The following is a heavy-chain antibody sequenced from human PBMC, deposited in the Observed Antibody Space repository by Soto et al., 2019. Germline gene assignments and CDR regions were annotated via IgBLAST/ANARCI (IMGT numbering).Heavy chain of an antibody. CDR1: GFTFSNFG. D-gene: IGHD2-21*01. J-gene: IGHJ4*02. V-gene: IGHV3-33*03. CDR2: IWYDGSNK. Sequence: QVQLVESGGGVVQPGRSLRLSCATSGFTFSNFGIHWVRQAPGKGLEWVAVIWYDGSNKDDLDSVKGRFTISRDKSKNTGYLEMNSQRAEDTAVYYCAKDWGGAGRRRTVAPDDWGQGTLVNVSS. CDR3: AKDWGGAGRRRTVAPDD.